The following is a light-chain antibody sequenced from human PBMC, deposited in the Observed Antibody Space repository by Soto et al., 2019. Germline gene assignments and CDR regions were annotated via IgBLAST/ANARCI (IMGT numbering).Light chain of an antibody. CDR3: QQYGSSFAT. CDR2: GAS. CDR1: QSVGSK. V-gene: IGKV3-20*01. Sequence: EIVLTQSPGTLSLSPGERATLSCRASQSVGSKLAWYRQTPGQPPRLLIYGASTRATDTPARFSGSGAGTDFTLTISRLEPVDFAVYYCQQYGSSFATFGQGTQVE. J-gene: IGKJ1*01.